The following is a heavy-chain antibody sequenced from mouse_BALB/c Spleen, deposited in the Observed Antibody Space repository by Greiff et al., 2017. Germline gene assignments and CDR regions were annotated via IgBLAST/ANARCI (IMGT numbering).Heavy chain of an antibody. D-gene: IGHD1-1*01. V-gene: IGHV5-6-5*01. J-gene: IGHJ4*01. CDR1: GFTFSSYA. CDR3: ARDPYYYGSSYKAMDY. Sequence: EVQVVESGGGLVKPGGSLKLSCAASGFTFSSYAMSWVRQTPEKRLEWVASISSGGSTYYPDSVKGRFTISRDNARNILYLQMSSLRSEDTAMYYCARDPYYYGSSYKAMDYWGQGTSVTVSS. CDR2: ISSGGST.